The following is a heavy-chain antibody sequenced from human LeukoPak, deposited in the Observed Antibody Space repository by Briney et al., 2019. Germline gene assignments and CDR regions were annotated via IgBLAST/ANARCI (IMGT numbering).Heavy chain of an antibody. CDR1: GFTFTDYA. J-gene: IGHJ5*02. Sequence: PGGSLRLSCAASGFTFTDYAMSWVRQAPGKGLEWVSGISGSGGSTYYADSVKGRFTISRDNSKNTLYLQMNSLRAEDTAVYYCAKSSGWRPDWFDPWGQGTLVTVSS. CDR3: AKSSGWRPDWFDP. V-gene: IGHV3-23*01. CDR2: ISGSGGST. D-gene: IGHD6-19*01.